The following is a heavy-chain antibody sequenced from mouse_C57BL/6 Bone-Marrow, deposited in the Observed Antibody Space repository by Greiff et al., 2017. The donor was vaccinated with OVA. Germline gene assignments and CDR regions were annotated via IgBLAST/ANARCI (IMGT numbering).Heavy chain of an antibody. J-gene: IGHJ3*01. CDR2: ISDGGSYT. CDR1: GFTFSSYA. Sequence: EVKLMESGGGLVKPGGSLKLSCAASGFTFSSYAMSWVRQTPEKRLEWVATISDGGSYTYYPDNVKGRFTISRDSAKNNLYLQMSHLKSEDTAMYYCARVYDGYPAWFAYWGQGTLVTVSA. V-gene: IGHV5-4*03. CDR3: ARVYDGYPAWFAY. D-gene: IGHD2-3*01.